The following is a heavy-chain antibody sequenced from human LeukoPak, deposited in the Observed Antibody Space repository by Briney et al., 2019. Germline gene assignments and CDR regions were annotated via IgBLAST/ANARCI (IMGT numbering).Heavy chain of an antibody. D-gene: IGHD3-22*01. V-gene: IGHV4-59*12. J-gene: IGHJ4*02. CDR2: IYYSGST. CDR3: ARRDYSSGFYFFDY. Sequence: KPSETLSLTCPVSGGSISSYYWSWIRQPPGKGLEWIGDIYYSGSTNYNPSLKSRVTTSIDTSKNQFSLKLSSVTAADTAVYYCARRDYSSGFYFFDYWGQGTLVTVSS. CDR1: GGSISSYY.